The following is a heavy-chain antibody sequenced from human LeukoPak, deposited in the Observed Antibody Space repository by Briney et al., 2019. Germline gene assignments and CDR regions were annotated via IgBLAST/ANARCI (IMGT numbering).Heavy chain of an antibody. CDR1: GYTLTELS. Sequence: GASVKVSCKVSGYTLTELSMHWVRQAPGKGLEWMGGFDPEDGETIYAQKFQGRVTMTEDTSTDTAYMELSSLRSEDTAVYYCAPQTRLRYFDWSRGDDAFGIWGQGTMVTVSS. V-gene: IGHV1-24*01. CDR2: FDPEDGET. CDR3: APQTRLRYFDWSRGDDAFGI. D-gene: IGHD3-9*01. J-gene: IGHJ3*02.